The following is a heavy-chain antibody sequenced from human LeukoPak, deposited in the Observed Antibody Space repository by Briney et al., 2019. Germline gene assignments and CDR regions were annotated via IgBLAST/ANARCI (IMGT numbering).Heavy chain of an antibody. CDR1: GGTFSSYA. D-gene: IGHD3-16*02. V-gene: IGHV1-69*04. CDR3: ARAITFGGVIDGGPFDY. CDR2: IIPILGIA. J-gene: IGHJ4*02. Sequence: ASVKVSCKASGGTFSSYAISWVRQAPGQGLEWMGRIIPILGIANYAQKFQGRVTITADKSTSTAYMELSSLRSEDTAGYYCARAITFGGVIDGGPFDYWGQGTLVTVSS.